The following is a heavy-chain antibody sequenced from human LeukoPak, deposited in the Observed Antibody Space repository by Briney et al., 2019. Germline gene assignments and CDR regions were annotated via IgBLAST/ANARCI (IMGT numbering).Heavy chain of an antibody. Sequence: SETLSLTCTVSGGSISSYYWSWIRQPAGKGLEWIGRIYTSGSTNYNPSLKSRVTMSVDTSKNQFSLKLSSVTAADTAVYYCARDRDRAVAGSCWYFDLWGRGTLVTVSS. J-gene: IGHJ2*01. V-gene: IGHV4-4*07. CDR2: IYTSGST. CDR1: GGSISSYY. CDR3: ARDRDRAVAGSCWYFDL. D-gene: IGHD6-19*01.